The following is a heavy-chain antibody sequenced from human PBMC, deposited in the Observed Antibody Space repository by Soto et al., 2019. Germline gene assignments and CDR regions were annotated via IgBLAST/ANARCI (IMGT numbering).Heavy chain of an antibody. Sequence: ASVKVSCKASGYAFSNNDISLVRQATGQGLEWXGXMXXXSXNXGXAXXXKGRVTMTRDTSTSTAYMELSSLASDDTAIYYCARMATSGTLNWFDPWGQGTMVTVS. CDR2: MXXXSXNX. CDR1: GYAFSNND. J-gene: IGHJ5*02. V-gene: IGHV1-8*01. CDR3: ARMATSGTLNWFDP.